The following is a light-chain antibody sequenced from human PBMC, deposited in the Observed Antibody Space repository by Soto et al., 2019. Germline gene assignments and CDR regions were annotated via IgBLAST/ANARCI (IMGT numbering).Light chain of an antibody. CDR1: ESISSW. CDR2: KAS. CDR3: HQYSAKWT. Sequence: DIQMTQSPSTLSASVGDRVTITCRASESISSWLAWFQQKPGKAPKLLIYKASILQSGVSSRFIGSESGTEFTLTISSLQPDDFATYFCHQYSAKWTFGQGTKVEIK. J-gene: IGKJ1*01. V-gene: IGKV1-5*03.